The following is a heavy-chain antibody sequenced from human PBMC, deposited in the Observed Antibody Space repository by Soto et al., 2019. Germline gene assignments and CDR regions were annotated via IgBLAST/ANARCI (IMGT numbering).Heavy chain of an antibody. CDR1: GYTFTGYY. D-gene: IGHD2-2*01. Sequence: QVQLVQSGAEVKKPGASVKVSCKASGYTFTGYYMHWVRQAPGQGLEWMGWINPNSGGTNYAQKFQGGVTMPRDASISTAYMELSRLRSDDTAVYYCAVGGGICSSTSCYRYWGQGTLVTVSS. J-gene: IGHJ4*02. CDR3: AVGGGICSSTSCYRY. CDR2: INPNSGGT. V-gene: IGHV1-2*02.